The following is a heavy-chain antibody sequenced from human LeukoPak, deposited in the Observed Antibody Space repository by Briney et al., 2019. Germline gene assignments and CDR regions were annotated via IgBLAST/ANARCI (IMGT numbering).Heavy chain of an antibody. CDR3: ARDTGGGYSCYDC. D-gene: IGHD5-18*01. V-gene: IGHV3-7*01. CDR2: IKEDGSEK. Sequence: GGSLRLSCTASEFTFSRYWMSWVRQAPGKGLEWVANIKEDGSEKYYVDSVKGRFTISRDNAKNSLYLQMNSLRAEDTAVYYCARDTGGGYSCYDCWGQGTLVTVSS. CDR1: EFTFSRYW. J-gene: IGHJ4*02.